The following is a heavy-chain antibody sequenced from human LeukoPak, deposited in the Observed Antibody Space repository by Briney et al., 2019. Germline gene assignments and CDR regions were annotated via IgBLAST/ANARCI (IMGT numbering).Heavy chain of an antibody. D-gene: IGHD3-22*01. V-gene: IGHV7-4-1*02. J-gene: IGHJ4*02. CDR1: GYTFTSYA. Sequence: ASVKVSCKASGYTFTSYAMNWVRQAPGQGLEWMGWINTNTGNPTYAQGSTGRFVFSLDTSVSTAYLQISSLKAEDTAVYYCATFYDSSFPDFDYWGQGTLVTVPS. CDR2: INTNTGNP. CDR3: ATFYDSSFPDFDY.